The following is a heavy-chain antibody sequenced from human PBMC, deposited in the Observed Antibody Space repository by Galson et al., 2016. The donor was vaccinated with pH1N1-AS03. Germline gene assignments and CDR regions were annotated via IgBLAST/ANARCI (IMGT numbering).Heavy chain of an antibody. V-gene: IGHV1-69*05. Sequence: SVKVSCKASGGSFSTYAITWVRQAPGQGLEWMGGIIPVFDTPNYAQKFQGRVTITMDTSTNIAYLELRALRSDDTAIYYCARQDYDDYYFNGMDVWGQGTTVIVSS. D-gene: IGHD4-17*01. CDR2: IIPVFDTP. CDR3: ARQDYDDYYFNGMDV. J-gene: IGHJ6*02. CDR1: GGSFSTYA.